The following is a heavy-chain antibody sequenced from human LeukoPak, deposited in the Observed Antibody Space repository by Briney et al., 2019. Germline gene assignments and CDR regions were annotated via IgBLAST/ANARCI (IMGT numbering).Heavy chain of an antibody. J-gene: IGHJ4*02. D-gene: IGHD2/OR15-2a*01. CDR2: INNDGRTT. CDR3: ARALYGPGF. V-gene: IGHV3-74*01. Sequence: GGSLRLSCAASGYTFSNYWMHWVRPAPGKGLVWVSRINNDGRTTHYTDSVQGPFTISRDNGKNTLYLQMNSLRAEDTAVYYCARALYGPGFWGQGTLVTVSS. CDR1: GYTFSNYW.